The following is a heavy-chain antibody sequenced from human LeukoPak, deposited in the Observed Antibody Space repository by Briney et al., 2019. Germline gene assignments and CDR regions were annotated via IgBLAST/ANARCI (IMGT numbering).Heavy chain of an antibody. CDR1: GFTFDDYA. V-gene: IGHV3-9*01. CDR3: AKDMGYSGYDRPFDY. Sequence: GGSLRLSCAASGFTFDDYAMHWVRQAPGKGLEWVSGISWNSGSIGYADSVKGRFTISRDNAKNSLYLQMNSLRAEDTALYYCAKDMGYSGYDRPFDYWGQGTLVTVSS. J-gene: IGHJ4*02. CDR2: ISWNSGSI. D-gene: IGHD5-12*01.